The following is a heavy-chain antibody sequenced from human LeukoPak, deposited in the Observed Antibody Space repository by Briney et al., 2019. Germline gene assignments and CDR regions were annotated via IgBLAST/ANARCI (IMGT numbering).Heavy chain of an antibody. CDR3: ARQFGDYVWGSYRPCWFDP. V-gene: IGHV4-39*01. CDR1: GGSISSSSYY. CDR2: IYYSGST. D-gene: IGHD3-16*02. J-gene: IGHJ5*02. Sequence: SETLSLTCTVSGGSISSSSYYWGWIRQPPGKGLGWIGSIYYSGSTYYNPSLKSRVTISVDTSKNQFSLKLSSVTAADTAVYYCARQFGDYVWGSYRPCWFDPWGQGTLVTVSS.